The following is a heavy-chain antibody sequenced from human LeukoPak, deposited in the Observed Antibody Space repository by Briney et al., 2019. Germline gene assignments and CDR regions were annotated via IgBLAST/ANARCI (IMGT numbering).Heavy chain of an antibody. V-gene: IGHV1-2*02. CDR1: GYTFSGYY. CDR2: INPNSGGT. D-gene: IGHD3-22*01. J-gene: IGHJ3*02. CDR3: ARDRYYYDGIDYPYSDAFDI. Sequence: ASVKVSCKASGYTFSGYYMHWVRQAPGQGLEWVGWINPNSGGTNNAQKFQGRVTMTRDTSISTAYMELSRLRSDDTAVYYCARDRYYYDGIDYPYSDAFDIWGQGTMVIVSA.